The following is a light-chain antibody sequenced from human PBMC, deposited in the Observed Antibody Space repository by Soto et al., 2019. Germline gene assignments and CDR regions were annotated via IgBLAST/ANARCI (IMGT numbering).Light chain of an antibody. Sequence: QSVLTQPPSASGTPGQRVTISCSGSSSPIGSNYVYWYQQLPGTAPKLLIYRNNQRPSGVPDRFSGSKSGTSASLAISGLRSEDESDYYCAAWDDSLSGLWVFGGGTKVTVL. CDR3: AAWDDSLSGLWV. J-gene: IGLJ3*02. CDR2: RNN. V-gene: IGLV1-47*01. CDR1: SSPIGSNY.